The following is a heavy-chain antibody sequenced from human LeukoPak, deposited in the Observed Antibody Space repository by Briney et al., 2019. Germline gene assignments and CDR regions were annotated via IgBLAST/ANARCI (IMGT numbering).Heavy chain of an antibody. J-gene: IGHJ4*02. CDR3: AKGPVLRFLEWLSHIDY. CDR1: GFTFSSYG. V-gene: IGHV3-30*18. Sequence: GGSLRLSCAASGFTFSSYGMHWVRQAPGKGLEWVAVISYDGSNKYYADSVKGRFTISRDNSKNTLYLQMNSLRAEDTAVYYCAKGPVLRFLEWLSHIDYWGQGTLVTVSS. CDR2: ISYDGSNK. D-gene: IGHD3-3*01.